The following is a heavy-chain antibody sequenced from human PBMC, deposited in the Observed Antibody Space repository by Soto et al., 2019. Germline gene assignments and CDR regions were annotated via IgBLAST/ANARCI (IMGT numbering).Heavy chain of an antibody. CDR2: IHHSGST. J-gene: IGHJ6*03. D-gene: IGHD1-26*01. Sequence: QVQLQESGPGLVKPSGTLSLTCAVSGSSVTISNWWSWVRQTPGKGLEWIGQIHHSGSTNYNPSLTSRVTISVDKSKNQFSLEMKSVTAADTAVYYCARGGYYFYMDVWGKGTTVTVSS. V-gene: IGHV4-4*02. CDR1: GSSVTISNW. CDR3: ARGGYYFYMDV.